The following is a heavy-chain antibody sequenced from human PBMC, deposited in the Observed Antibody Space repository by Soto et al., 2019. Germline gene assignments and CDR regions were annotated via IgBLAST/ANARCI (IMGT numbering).Heavy chain of an antibody. CDR2: TWYDGSNK. Sequence: PGGSLRLSCAASGFTFSSYGMHWVRQAPGKGLEWVAVTWYDGSNKYYADSVKGRFTISRDNSKNTLYLQMNSLRAEDTAVYYCARDRSSYELHSRPDYWGQGTLVTVSS. J-gene: IGHJ4*02. V-gene: IGHV3-33*01. CDR1: GFTFSSYG. CDR3: ARDRSSYELHSRPDY. D-gene: IGHD5-18*01.